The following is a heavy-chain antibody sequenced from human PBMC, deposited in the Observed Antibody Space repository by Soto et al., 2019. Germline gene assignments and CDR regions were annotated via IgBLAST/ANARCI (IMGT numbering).Heavy chain of an antibody. CDR1: GFTFSSYE. J-gene: IGHJ6*02. D-gene: IGHD6-13*01. Sequence: LRLSCAASGFTFSSYEMNWVRQAPGKGLEWVPYISSSGSTIYYADSVKGRFTISRDNAKNSLYLQMNSLRAEDTAVYYCARDPPYSNYGTDVWGQATTVTVS. V-gene: IGHV3-48*03. CDR2: ISSSGSTI. CDR3: ARDPPYSNYGTDV.